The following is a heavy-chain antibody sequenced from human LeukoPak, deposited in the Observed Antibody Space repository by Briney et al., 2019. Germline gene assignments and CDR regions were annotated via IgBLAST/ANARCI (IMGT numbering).Heavy chain of an antibody. CDR3: ARTIDCSSSSRSYGMDV. Sequence: PSETLSLTCAVSGGSMSRYYWSWIRQPPGKGLEWIGYIFYSGSTNYNPSLKSRVTISVDTSKNQFSLRLSSVTAADTAVYYCARTIDCSSSSRSYGMDVWGQGTTVTVPS. CDR2: IFYSGST. J-gene: IGHJ6*02. D-gene: IGHD2-15*01. CDR1: GGSMSRYY. V-gene: IGHV4-59*08.